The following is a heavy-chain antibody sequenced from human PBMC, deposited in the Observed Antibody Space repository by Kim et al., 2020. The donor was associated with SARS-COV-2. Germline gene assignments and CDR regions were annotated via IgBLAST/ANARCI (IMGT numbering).Heavy chain of an antibody. J-gene: IGHJ6*02. CDR3: ARANMVRGGAPQYYGMDV. CDR1: GFTFSTYW. Sequence: GGSLRLSCAASGFTFSTYWMHWVRQAPGKGLVWVSRINSDGSNTKYADSVKGRFTISRDSAKNTLYLQMDSLRVEDTAVYYCARANMVRGGAPQYYGMDVWGQGTTVTVSS. CDR2: INSDGSNT. V-gene: IGHV3-74*01. D-gene: IGHD3-10*01.